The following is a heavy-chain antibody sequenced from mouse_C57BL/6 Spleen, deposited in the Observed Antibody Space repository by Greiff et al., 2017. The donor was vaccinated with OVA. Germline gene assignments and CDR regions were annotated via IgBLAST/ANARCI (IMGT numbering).Heavy chain of an antibody. V-gene: IGHV1-69*01. CDR1: GYTFTSYW. CDR3: ARGLLRYARDY. J-gene: IGHJ4*01. Sequence: QVQLQQPGAELVMPGASVKLSCKASGYTFTSYWMHWVKQRPGQGLEWIGEIDPSDSYTNYNQKFKGKSTLTVDKSSSTAYMQLSSLTSEDSAVYYCARGLLRYARDYGGQGTSVTVSS. D-gene: IGHD1-1*01. CDR2: IDPSDSYT.